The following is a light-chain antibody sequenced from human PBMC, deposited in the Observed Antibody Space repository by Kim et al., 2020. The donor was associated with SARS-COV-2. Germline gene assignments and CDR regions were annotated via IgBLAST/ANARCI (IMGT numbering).Light chain of an antibody. J-gene: IGKJ2*01. CDR1: QSVSSSY. V-gene: IGKV3-20*01. CDR3: QQYGSSPLYT. CDR2: GTS. Sequence: SPGERATLSCRASQSVSSSYLAWYQQKPGQAPRLLIDGTSSRATGIPDRFSGSVSGTDFTLTISRLEPEDFAVYYCQQYGSSPLYTFGQGTKLEI.